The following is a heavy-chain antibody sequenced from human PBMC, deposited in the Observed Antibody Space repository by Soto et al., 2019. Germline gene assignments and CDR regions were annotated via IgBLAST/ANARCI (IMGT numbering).Heavy chain of an antibody. V-gene: IGHV3-33*01. CDR1: GFSFTNYG. J-gene: IGHJ3*01. Sequence: GGSLRLSCATSGFSFTNYGMHWVRQAPGKGLEWVAVVWSNGINKYYADSVRGRFTISRDNSRNSLSLLMNSLRVEDTALYYCVRERGPFDAFDFWGQGTMVTVSS. CDR2: VWSNGINK. CDR3: VRERGPFDAFDF.